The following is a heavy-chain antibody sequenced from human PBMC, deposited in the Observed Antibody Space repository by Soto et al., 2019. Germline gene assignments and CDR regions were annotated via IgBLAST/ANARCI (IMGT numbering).Heavy chain of an antibody. V-gene: IGHV2-70*04. J-gene: IGHJ5*02. D-gene: IGHD6-13*01. CDR1: GFSLSTSGMR. Sequence: TLLNPTQTLTLTCTFSGFSLSTSGMRVSWIRQPPGKALEWLARIDWDDDKLYSTSLKTRLTISKDTSKNQVVLTMTNMDPVDTDTYYCARRIVAAGNRWFDPWGQGTLVTVSS. CDR3: ARRIVAAGNRWFDP. CDR2: IDWDDDK.